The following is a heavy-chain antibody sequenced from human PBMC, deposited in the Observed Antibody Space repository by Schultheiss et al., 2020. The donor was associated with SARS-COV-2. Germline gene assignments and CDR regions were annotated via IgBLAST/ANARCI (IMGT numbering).Heavy chain of an antibody. CDR2: ISGSGGST. CDR1: GFIFSDYA. D-gene: IGHD3-22*01. V-gene: IGHV3-23*01. J-gene: IGHJ4*02. Sequence: GGSLRLSCAASGFIFSDYAMSWVRQAPGKGLEWVSAISGSGGSTYYADSVKGRFTISRDNAKNSLYLQMNSLRAEDTAVYYCAREGPYYYDSRGYSHWGQGTLVTVSS. CDR3: AREGPYYYDSRGYSH.